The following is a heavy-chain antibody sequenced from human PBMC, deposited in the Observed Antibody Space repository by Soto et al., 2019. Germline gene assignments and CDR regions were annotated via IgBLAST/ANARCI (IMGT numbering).Heavy chain of an antibody. CDR2: IYPGDSDT. CDR1: GYSFTSYW. CDR3: ATPGPRSSTSCHHRGAFDI. D-gene: IGHD2-2*01. J-gene: IGHJ3*02. V-gene: IGHV5-51*01. Sequence: GESLKISCKGSGYSFTSYWIGWVRQMPGKGLEWMGIIYPGDSDTRYSPSFQGQVTISADKSISTAYLQWSSLKASDTAMYYCATPGPRSSTSCHHRGAFDIWGQGTMVTVSS.